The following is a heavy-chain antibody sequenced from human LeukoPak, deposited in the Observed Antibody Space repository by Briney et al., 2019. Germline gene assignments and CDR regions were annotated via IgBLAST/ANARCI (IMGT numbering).Heavy chain of an antibody. Sequence: SETLSLTCTVSGGSISSYYWSWIRQPPGKGLEWIGYIYYSGSTNYNPSLKSRVTISVDTSKNQFSLKLSSVTAADTAVYYCARSRIAAAVPYWYFDLWGRGTLVTVSS. CDR2: IYYSGST. J-gene: IGHJ2*01. V-gene: IGHV4-59*01. CDR1: GGSISSYY. CDR3: ARSRIAAAVPYWYFDL. D-gene: IGHD6-13*01.